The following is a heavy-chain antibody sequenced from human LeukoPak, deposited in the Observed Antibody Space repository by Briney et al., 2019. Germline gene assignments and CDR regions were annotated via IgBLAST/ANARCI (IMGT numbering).Heavy chain of an antibody. CDR1: GGTFSSYA. J-gene: IGHJ4*02. CDR2: INTNTGNP. V-gene: IGHV7-4-1*02. CDR3: ATYGGNSDFDY. D-gene: IGHD4-23*01. Sequence: GASVKVSCKASGGTFSSYAISWVRRAPGQGLEWMGWINTNTGNPTYAQGFTGRFVFSLDTSVSTAYLQISSLKAGDTAVYYCATYGGNSDFDYWGQGTLVTVSS.